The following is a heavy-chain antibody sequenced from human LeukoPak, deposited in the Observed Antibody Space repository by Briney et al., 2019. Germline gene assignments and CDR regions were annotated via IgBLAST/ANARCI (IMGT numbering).Heavy chain of an antibody. Sequence: GGSLRLSCAASGFTFSSYSMNWVRQAPGKGLEWVSYISSSSSTIYYADSVEGRFTISRDNAKNSLYLQMNSLRAEDTAVYYCARDDQGSSSRQPYYYYGMDVWGQGTTVTVSS. V-gene: IGHV3-48*01. CDR3: ARDDQGSSSRQPYYYYGMDV. CDR1: GFTFSSYS. D-gene: IGHD6-13*01. CDR2: ISSSSSTI. J-gene: IGHJ6*02.